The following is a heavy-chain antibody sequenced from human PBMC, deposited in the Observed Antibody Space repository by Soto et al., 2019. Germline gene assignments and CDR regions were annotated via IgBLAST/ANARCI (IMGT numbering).Heavy chain of an antibody. J-gene: IGHJ3*02. CDR1: GLTFRSYA. D-gene: IGHD1-7*01. CDR2: ISGSAGST. V-gene: IGHV3-23*01. Sequence: GGSLRLSCAASGLTFRSYAMNWVRQAPGKGLEWVSAISGSAGSTYYADSVKGRFTISRDTSKNTLYLQMNSLRAEDTAVYYCAKGNSWSPALVLDIWGQGTMVTVSS. CDR3: AKGNSWSPALVLDI.